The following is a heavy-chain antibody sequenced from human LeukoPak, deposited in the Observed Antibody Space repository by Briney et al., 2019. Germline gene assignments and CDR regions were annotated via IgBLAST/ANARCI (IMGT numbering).Heavy chain of an antibody. J-gene: IGHJ5*02. Sequence: PSQTLSLTCAISAASVASNSAAWNWIRQSPSRGLEWLGRTYYTSKWYYDYAISLKSRITINPDTSKNQFSLQLNSMTPEDTALYYCARDGSKGRSSTWYEGFDPWGQGTLVTVSS. CDR1: AASVASNSAA. CDR3: ARDGSKGRSSTWYEGFDP. D-gene: IGHD6-13*01. CDR2: TYYTSKWYY. V-gene: IGHV6-1*01.